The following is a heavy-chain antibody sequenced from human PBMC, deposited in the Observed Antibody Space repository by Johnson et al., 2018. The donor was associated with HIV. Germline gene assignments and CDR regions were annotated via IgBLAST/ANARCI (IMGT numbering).Heavy chain of an antibody. V-gene: IGHV3-30-3*01. CDR3: ARGKLRYSRPSKHDAFDI. CDR1: GFTFSSYA. Sequence: QVQLVESGGGLVQPGGSLRLSCAASGFTFSSYAMHWVRQAPGKGLEWVAVISYDGSNKYYADSVKGRFTISRDNSKNTLYLQMNSLRAEDTAVYYCARGKLRYSRPSKHDAFDIWGQGTMVTVSS. J-gene: IGHJ3*02. CDR2: ISYDGSNK. D-gene: IGHD6-13*01.